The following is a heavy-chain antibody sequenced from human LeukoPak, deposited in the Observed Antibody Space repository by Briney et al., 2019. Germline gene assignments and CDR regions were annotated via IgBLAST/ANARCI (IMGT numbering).Heavy chain of an antibody. D-gene: IGHD1-1*01. CDR3: ARGIFWYNWNYYYYYMDV. Sequence: GSLRLSCAASGFTFSSYAMSWIRQPPGKGLEWIGEINHSGSTNYNPSLKSRVTISVDTSKNQFSLKLSSVTAADTAVYYCARGIFWYNWNYYYYYMDVWGKGTTVTVSS. J-gene: IGHJ6*03. CDR2: INHSGST. V-gene: IGHV4-34*01. CDR1: GFTFSSYA.